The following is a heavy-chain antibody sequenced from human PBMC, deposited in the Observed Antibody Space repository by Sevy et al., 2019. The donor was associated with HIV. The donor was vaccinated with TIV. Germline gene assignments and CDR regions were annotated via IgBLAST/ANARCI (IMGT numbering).Heavy chain of an antibody. CDR1: GFTFSSFS. Sequence: GGSLRLSCVASGFTFSSFSMNWVRQAPGKGLEWASYISSSSGTMYYADSVKGRFTISGDNGKNSLFLQMNSLRDEDTAVYYCARGETYYYDTSGSYTLQYWGQGTLVTVSS. D-gene: IGHD3-22*01. CDR2: ISSSSGTM. J-gene: IGHJ4*02. CDR3: ARGETYYYDTSGSYTLQY. V-gene: IGHV3-48*02.